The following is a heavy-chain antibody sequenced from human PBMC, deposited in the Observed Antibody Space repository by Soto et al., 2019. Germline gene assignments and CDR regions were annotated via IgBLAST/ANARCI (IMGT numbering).Heavy chain of an antibody. D-gene: IGHD3-22*01. Sequence: EVQLLESGGGFIQPGGSLRLSCAASGITFSSSAMSWVRQAPGKGLQWVSLITGSGGSTYYADSVKGRFTISRDNSKNPLYLQMNSLRAEDTAVYYCAKGYYYDSSGLEGDYWGQGTLVTVSS. J-gene: IGHJ4*02. CDR2: ITGSGGST. V-gene: IGHV3-23*01. CDR1: GITFSSSA. CDR3: AKGYYYDSSGLEGDY.